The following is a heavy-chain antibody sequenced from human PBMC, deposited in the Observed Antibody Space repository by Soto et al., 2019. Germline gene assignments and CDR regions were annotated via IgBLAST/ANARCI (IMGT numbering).Heavy chain of an antibody. V-gene: IGHV3-30*18. J-gene: IGHJ6*02. CDR2: ISYDGSNK. D-gene: IGHD6-13*01. CDR3: AKDYRYSSSSDYGQKRRIAAAGIYYYYGMDV. Sequence: GGSLRLSCAASGFTFSSYGMHWVRQAPGKGLEWVAVISYDGSNKYYADSVKGRFTISRDNSKNTLYLQMNSLRAEDTAVYYCAKDYRYSSSSDYGQKRRIAAAGIYYYYGMDVWGQGTTVTVSS. CDR1: GFTFSSYG.